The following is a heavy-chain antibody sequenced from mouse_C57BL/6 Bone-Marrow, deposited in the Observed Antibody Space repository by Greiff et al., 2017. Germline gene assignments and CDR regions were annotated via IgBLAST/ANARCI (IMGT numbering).Heavy chain of an antibody. CDR1: GYTFTSYG. CDR3: ARNNYDGFAY. J-gene: IGHJ3*01. D-gene: IGHD2-12*01. Sequence: QVQLQQSGAELARPGASVKLSCKASGYTFTSYGISWVKQRTGQGLEWIGEIYPRSGNTYYNEKFKGKATLTADKSSSKAYMELRSMTSEDSAVSFCARNNYDGFAYWGQGTLVTVSA. CDR2: IYPRSGNT. V-gene: IGHV1-81*01.